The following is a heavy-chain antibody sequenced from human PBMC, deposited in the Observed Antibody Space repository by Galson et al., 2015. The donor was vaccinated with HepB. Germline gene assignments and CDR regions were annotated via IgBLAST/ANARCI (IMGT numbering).Heavy chain of an antibody. CDR1: GFTFGSYG. CDR3: AREDGEKIHDY. J-gene: IGHJ4*02. D-gene: IGHD4-17*01. CDR2: IWYDGSYT. V-gene: IGHV3-33*01. Sequence: SLRLSCAASGFTFGSYGMHWVRQAPGKGLEWVGVIWYDGSYTYYADSVRGRFTISRDNSKNTVDLQMNSVRVEDTAVYYCAREDGEKIHDYWGQGTLVTVSS.